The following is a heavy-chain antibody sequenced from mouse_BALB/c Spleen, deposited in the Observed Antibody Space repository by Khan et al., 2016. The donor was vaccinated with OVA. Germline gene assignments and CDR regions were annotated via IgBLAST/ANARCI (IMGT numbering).Heavy chain of an antibody. J-gene: IGHJ3*01. CDR3: ARSYDGAWFTY. Sequence: QVQLQQSGPELVKPGASVKMSCKASGYTFSDYVISWVKLRTGQGLEWIGEIYPGSGSTYYNEKFKGKATLTAAKPSSTAYMQLSSLTSEDTAVYCCARSYDGAWFTYWSQGTLGTVS. CDR2: IYPGSGST. V-gene: IGHV1-77*01. CDR1: GYTFSDYV. D-gene: IGHD1-1*01.